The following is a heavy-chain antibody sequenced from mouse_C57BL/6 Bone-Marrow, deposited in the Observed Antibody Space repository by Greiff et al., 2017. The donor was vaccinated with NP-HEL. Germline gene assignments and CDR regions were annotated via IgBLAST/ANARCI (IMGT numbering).Heavy chain of an antibody. J-gene: IGHJ2*01. D-gene: IGHD1-1*01. CDR2: IYPRSGNT. CDR1: GYTFTSYG. CDR3: ARLDTTVVDY. V-gene: IGHV1-81*01. Sequence: VHLVESGAELARPGASVKLSCKASGYTFTSYGISWVKQRTGQGLEWIGEIYPRSGNTYYNEKFKGKATLTADKSSSTAYMELRSLTSEDSAVYFCARLDTTVVDYWGQGTTLTVSS.